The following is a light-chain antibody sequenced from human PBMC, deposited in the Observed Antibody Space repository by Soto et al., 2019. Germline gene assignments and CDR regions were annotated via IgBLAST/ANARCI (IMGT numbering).Light chain of an antibody. CDR1: QSVSSSY. CDR3: QKYGSSPWT. CDR2: GAS. V-gene: IGKV3-20*01. J-gene: IGKJ1*01. Sequence: EIVLTQSPGTLSLSPGERATLSCRASQSVSSSYLAWYQQKPGQAPRLLIYGASSRATGIPDRFSGSGSGKDFTLTISRLEPEDFAVYYCQKYGSSPWTFGQGTKAEIK.